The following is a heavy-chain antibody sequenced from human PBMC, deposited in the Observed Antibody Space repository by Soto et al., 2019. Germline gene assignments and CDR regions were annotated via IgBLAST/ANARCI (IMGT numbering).Heavy chain of an antibody. J-gene: IGHJ3*02. Sequence: PGGSLRLSCAASGFTFSSYAMHWVRQAPGKGLEWVAVIWSDGSNKYYADSVKGRFTISRDNSKNTLYLQMSSLRAEDTAVYYCARDNWNYVSAFDIWGQGTMVTVSS. V-gene: IGHV3-33*08. CDR3: ARDNWNYVSAFDI. CDR2: IWSDGSNK. CDR1: GFTFSSYA. D-gene: IGHD1-7*01.